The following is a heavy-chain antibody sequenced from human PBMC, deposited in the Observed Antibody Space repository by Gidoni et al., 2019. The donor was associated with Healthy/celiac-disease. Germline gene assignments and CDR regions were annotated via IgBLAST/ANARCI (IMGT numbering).Heavy chain of an antibody. Sequence: QVQLVQSGAEVKKPGASVKVSCKASGYTFHSYGISWVRQAPGQGLEWMGWISAYNGNTNDAQKLQGRVTMTTDTSTSTAYMELRSLRSDDTAVYYCARDEDIVVVVAATLFYYGMDVWGQGTTVTVSS. CDR1: GYTFHSYG. V-gene: IGHV1-18*01. CDR3: ARDEDIVVVVAATLFYYGMDV. J-gene: IGHJ6*02. D-gene: IGHD2-15*01. CDR2: ISAYNGNT.